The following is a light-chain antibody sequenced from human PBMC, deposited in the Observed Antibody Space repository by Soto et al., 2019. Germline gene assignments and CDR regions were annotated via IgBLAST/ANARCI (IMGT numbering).Light chain of an antibody. CDR3: QQYNNWPIT. Sequence: IVLTQSPGTLSLSPWERATLSCRASQSVNSDLAWYQQKPGQAPRLLIYGASTRATGIPARFSGSGSGTEFTLTISSLQSEDFAVYYCQQYNNWPITFGQGTRLEIK. V-gene: IGKV3-15*01. CDR2: GAS. CDR1: QSVNSD. J-gene: IGKJ5*01.